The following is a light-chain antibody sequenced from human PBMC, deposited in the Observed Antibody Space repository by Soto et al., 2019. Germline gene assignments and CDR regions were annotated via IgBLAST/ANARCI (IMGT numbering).Light chain of an antibody. J-gene: IGKJ1*01. Sequence: EIVLTQSPGTLSLSPGERATLSCRASQSVSSSYLAWYQQKPGQAPRLLIYGATSRATGIPDRFSGSGSGTDFTLTISRLAPEDFAVYYCQQYDSSPVPLGQGTKVEIK. CDR3: QQYDSSPVP. V-gene: IGKV3-20*01. CDR1: QSVSSSY. CDR2: GAT.